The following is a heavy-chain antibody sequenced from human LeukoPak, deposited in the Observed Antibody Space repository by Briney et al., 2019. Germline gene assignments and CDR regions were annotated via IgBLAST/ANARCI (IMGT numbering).Heavy chain of an antibody. J-gene: IGHJ4*02. CDR2: VYYSGST. CDR1: GGSISSSSYY. V-gene: IGHV4-39*01. D-gene: IGHD6-19*01. Sequence: PSETLSLTCTVSGGSISSSSYYWGWIRQPPGKGLEWIGSVYYSGSTYYNPSLKSRVTISVDTSKNQFSLKLSSVTAADTAVYYCARQKGYSSGWYFDYWGQGTLVTVSS. CDR3: ARQKGYSSGWYFDY.